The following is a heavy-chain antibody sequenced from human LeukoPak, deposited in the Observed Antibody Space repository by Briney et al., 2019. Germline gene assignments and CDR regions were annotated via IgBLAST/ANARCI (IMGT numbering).Heavy chain of an antibody. V-gene: IGHV3-49*04. CDR1: GFTFGDFG. CDR3: TRDQFF. CDR2: ARGKPYGGTA. D-gene: IGHD3-3*01. Sequence: GGSLRLSCKTSGFTFGDFGMSWVRQAPGKGLEWVGFARGKPYGGTAEYAASVKGRFSISRDDSKSIVYLQMNSLKTEDTAIYYCTRDQFFWGQGTLVTVTS. J-gene: IGHJ4*02.